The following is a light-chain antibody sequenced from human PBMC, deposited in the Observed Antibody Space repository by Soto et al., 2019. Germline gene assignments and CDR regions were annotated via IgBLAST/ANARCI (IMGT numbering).Light chain of an antibody. CDR3: QQRSNWHT. CDR1: QSVSSY. V-gene: IGKV3-11*01. Sequence: EIVLTQSPATLFLSPGERATLSCRASQSVSSYLAWYQQKPGQAPRLLIYDASNRATGIPARFSGSGSGTDFTLTISSLEPEDFAVYYCQQRSNWHTFGGGTKVEIK. J-gene: IGKJ4*01. CDR2: DAS.